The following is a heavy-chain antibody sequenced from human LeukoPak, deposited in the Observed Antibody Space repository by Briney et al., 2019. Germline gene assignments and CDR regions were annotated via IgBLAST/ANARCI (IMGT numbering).Heavy chain of an antibody. CDR3: AAVYSGSYYGDY. CDR1: GFTFTSSA. CDR2: IVVGGGNT. Sequence: SAKVSCKASGFTFTSSAVQWVRQARGQRLEWIGWIVVGGGNTNYAQKFQERVTITRDMPTSTAYMELSSLRSEDTAVYYCAAVYSGSYYGDYWGQGTLVSVSS. D-gene: IGHD1-26*01. J-gene: IGHJ4*02. V-gene: IGHV1-58*01.